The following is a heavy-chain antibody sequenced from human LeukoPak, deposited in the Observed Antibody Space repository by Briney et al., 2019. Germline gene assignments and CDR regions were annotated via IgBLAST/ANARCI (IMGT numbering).Heavy chain of an antibody. V-gene: IGHV3-30*04. CDR2: ISYDGSNK. CDR1: GFTFSSYA. CDR3: AKDRCSNGIGCYYYYMDV. J-gene: IGHJ6*03. D-gene: IGHD2-8*01. Sequence: GRSLRLSCAASGFTFSSYAMHWVRQAPGKGLEWVAVISYDGSNKYYADSVKGRFSISRDSSKNILCLQMNSLRAEDTAVYYCAKDRCSNGIGCYYYYMDVWGKGTTVTISS.